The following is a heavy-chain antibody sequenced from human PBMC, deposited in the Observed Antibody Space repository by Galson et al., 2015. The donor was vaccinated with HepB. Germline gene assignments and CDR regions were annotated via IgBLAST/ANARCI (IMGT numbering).Heavy chain of an antibody. Sequence: SLRLSCAASGFTFSSYGMHWVRQAPGKGLEWVAVISYDGSNKYYADSVKGRFTISRDNSKNTLYLQMNSLRAEDTAVYYCAKDRGFGESNGMDVWGQGTTVTVSS. CDR1: GFTFSSYG. V-gene: IGHV3-30*18. CDR2: ISYDGSNK. CDR3: AKDRGFGESNGMDV. D-gene: IGHD3-10*01. J-gene: IGHJ6*02.